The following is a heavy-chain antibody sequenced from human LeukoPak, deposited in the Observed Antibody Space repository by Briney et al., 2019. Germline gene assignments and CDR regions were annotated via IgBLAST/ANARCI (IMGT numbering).Heavy chain of an antibody. Sequence: SVKVSCKASGGTFSSYAISWVRQAPGQGLEWMGRIIPILGIANYAQKFQGRVTITADKSTSTAYMELSSLRSEDTAVYYCARAGYYDSSGYYYDYWGQGTLVTVSS. CDR1: GGTFSSYA. D-gene: IGHD3-22*01. CDR3: ARAGYYDSSGYYYDY. V-gene: IGHV1-69*04. J-gene: IGHJ4*02. CDR2: IIPILGIA.